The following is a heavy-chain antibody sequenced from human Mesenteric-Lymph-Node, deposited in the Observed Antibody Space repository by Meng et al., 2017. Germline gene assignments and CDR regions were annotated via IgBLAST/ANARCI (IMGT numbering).Heavy chain of an antibody. CDR3: AREVWGSYRYFDN. CDR2: INYDGSVT. J-gene: IGHJ4*02. V-gene: IGHV3-74*01. Sequence: GESLKISCAASGFTFRSYWMHWVRQLPGKGLVRVSRINYDGSVTDYADSVKGRFTISRDNVKDTLDLQMNSLRPEDTAVYYCAREVWGSYRYFDNWGQGTLVTVSS. CDR1: GFTFRSYW. D-gene: IGHD3-16*02.